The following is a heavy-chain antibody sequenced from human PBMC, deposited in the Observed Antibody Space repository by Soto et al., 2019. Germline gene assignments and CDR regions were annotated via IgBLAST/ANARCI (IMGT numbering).Heavy chain of an antibody. D-gene: IGHD3-3*01. Sequence: PGGSLRLSCAASGFTFSSYAMSWVRLAPRKGKEWVSAISGSGGSTYYADSVKGRFTISRGNSKNTLYLQMNSLRAEDTAVYYSAKGSEYYEFLSGYYEGSKFVPWGQGTLGTVSS. CDR2: ISGSGGST. CDR3: AKGSEYYEFLSGYYEGSKFVP. J-gene: IGHJ5*02. V-gene: IGHV3-23*01. CDR1: GFTFSSYA.